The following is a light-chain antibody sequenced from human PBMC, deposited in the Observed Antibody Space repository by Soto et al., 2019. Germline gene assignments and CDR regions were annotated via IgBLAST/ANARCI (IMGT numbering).Light chain of an antibody. Sequence: QSVLTQPPSVSGAPGQRVTISCTGSSSNIGAGYDVNWYQQLPGTAPKLLIYGNSNRPSGVPDRFSGSKSGTSASLAITGLQAEDEADYYCKSYDSSLSGVVFGGGTKLTVL. CDR2: GNS. J-gene: IGLJ2*01. CDR3: KSYDSSLSGVV. V-gene: IGLV1-40*01. CDR1: SSNIGAGYD.